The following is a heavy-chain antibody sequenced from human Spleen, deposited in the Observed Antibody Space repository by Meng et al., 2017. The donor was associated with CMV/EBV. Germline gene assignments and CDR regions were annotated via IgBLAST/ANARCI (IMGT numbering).Heavy chain of an antibody. V-gene: IGHV4-31*03. D-gene: IGHD5-12*01. J-gene: IGHJ4*02. CDR2: IYYSGST. CDR1: GGSISSGGYY. CDR3: ARGYLDYPFDY. Sequence: CTVSGGSISSGGYYWSWIRQHPGKGLEWIGYIYYSGSTYYTPSLKSRVTISVDTSKNQFSLKLSSVTAADTAVYYCARGYLDYPFDYWGQGTLVTVSS.